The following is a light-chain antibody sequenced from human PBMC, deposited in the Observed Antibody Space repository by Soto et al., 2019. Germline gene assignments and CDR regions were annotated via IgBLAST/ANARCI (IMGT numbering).Light chain of an antibody. CDR1: QSVRSN. V-gene: IGKV3-15*01. CDR3: QHYDNWPPWT. Sequence: EKVMTQSPATLSVSPGERATLSCRASQSVRSNLAWYQQKPGQAPRLLLYGTSTRATGIPARFSGSGSGTEFTLTITSLQSEDFAVYYCQHYDNWPPWTFGQGTKV. CDR2: GTS. J-gene: IGKJ1*01.